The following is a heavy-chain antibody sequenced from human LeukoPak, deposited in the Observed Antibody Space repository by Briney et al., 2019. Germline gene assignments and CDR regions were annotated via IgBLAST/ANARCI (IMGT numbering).Heavy chain of an antibody. CDR2: ISSSGSTI. CDR1: GFTFSSYE. J-gene: IGHJ4*02. Sequence: GGSLRLSCAASGFTFSSYEMNWVRQAPGKGLEWVSYISSSGSTIYYADSVKGRFTISRDNAKNSLYLQMNSLRAEDTAVYYCAKEDSSGWYHHFDYWGQGTLVTVSS. V-gene: IGHV3-48*03. D-gene: IGHD6-19*01. CDR3: AKEDSSGWYHHFDY.